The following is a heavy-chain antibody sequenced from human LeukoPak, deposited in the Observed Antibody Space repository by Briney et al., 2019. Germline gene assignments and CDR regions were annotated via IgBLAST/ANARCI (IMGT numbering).Heavy chain of an antibody. CDR1: GGSISSRDYF. J-gene: IGHJ4*02. CDR2: IYYSGST. V-gene: IGHV4-39*07. Sequence: SETLSLTCTVSGGSISSRDYFWGWIRQPPGKGLEWIANIYYSGSTYYNPSLESRVTVSADTSKNRFSLKLSSVTAADTAVYYCARHSYGSGSSIDYWGQGTLVTVSS. CDR3: ARHSYGSGSSIDY. D-gene: IGHD3-10*01.